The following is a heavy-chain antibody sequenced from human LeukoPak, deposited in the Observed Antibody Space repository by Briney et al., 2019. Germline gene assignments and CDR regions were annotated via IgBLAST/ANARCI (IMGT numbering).Heavy chain of an antibody. Sequence: GGSLRLSCAASGFTFSSYWMSWVREAPGERLEWVANITLDATEKSYVASVKGRFTITRENAKTSRYLQMNSLRAEHTTVYCCARRRSGWSDDAFDIWGQGTTVTVSS. CDR2: ITLDATEK. J-gene: IGHJ3*02. V-gene: IGHV3-7*01. CDR1: GFTFSSYW. D-gene: IGHD2-15*01. CDR3: ARRRSGWSDDAFDI.